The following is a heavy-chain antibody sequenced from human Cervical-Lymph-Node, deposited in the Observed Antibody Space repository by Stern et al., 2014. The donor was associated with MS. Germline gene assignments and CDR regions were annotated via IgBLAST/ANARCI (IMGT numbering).Heavy chain of an antibody. V-gene: IGHV1-69*01. J-gene: IGHJ6*02. CDR3: ATPATVTVGSMDV. Sequence: QVQLMQSGPEVKKPGSSVKVSCKASGGTFSSQPINWVRQAPGQGLEWMGGIIPIFGTANYAQKFQGRVTITADESTSTAYMELSSLRSEDTAFYYCATPATVTVGSMDVWGQGTTVIVSS. D-gene: IGHD4-17*01. CDR1: GGTFSSQP. CDR2: IIPIFGTA.